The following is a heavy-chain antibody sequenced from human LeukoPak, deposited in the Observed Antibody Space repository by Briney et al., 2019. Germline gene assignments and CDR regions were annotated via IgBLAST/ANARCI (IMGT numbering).Heavy chain of an antibody. CDR3: ARGAVVVAATLFDY. CDR1: GGSFSGYY. D-gene: IGHD2-15*01. Sequence: PSETLSLTCAVYGGSFSGYYWSWIPQPPGKGLEWIGEINHSGSTNYNPSLKSRVTISVDTSKNQFSLKLSSVTAADTAVYYCARGAVVVAATLFDYWGQGTLVTVSS. J-gene: IGHJ4*02. V-gene: IGHV4-34*01. CDR2: INHSGST.